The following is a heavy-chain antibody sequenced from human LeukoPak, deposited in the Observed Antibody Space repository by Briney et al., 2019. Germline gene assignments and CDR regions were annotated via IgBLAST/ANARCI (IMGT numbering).Heavy chain of an antibody. D-gene: IGHD1-26*01. Sequence: ASVKVSCKASGYTFTGYYLHWVRQAPGQGLEWMGWINPHSGVTTFPQKFQGRVTMTMDTSISTTYMELNRLRSDDTAVYYCARDQVAATSAHNFDYWGQGTLATVSS. CDR1: GYTFTGYY. CDR3: ARDQVAATSAHNFDY. V-gene: IGHV1-2*02. CDR2: INPHSGVT. J-gene: IGHJ4*02.